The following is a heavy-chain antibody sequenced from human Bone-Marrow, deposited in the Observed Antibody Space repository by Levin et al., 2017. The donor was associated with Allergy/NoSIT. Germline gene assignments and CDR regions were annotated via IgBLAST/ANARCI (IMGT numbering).Heavy chain of an antibody. D-gene: IGHD3-22*01. CDR3: ARNRIVVSGGNDYYYGMDG. CDR2: INYRGST. V-gene: IGHV4-61*01. CDR1: GGSVSGGTYY. Sequence: GSLRLSCTVSGGSVSGGTYYWSWIRQPPGTGLEWIGYINYRGSTKYNPSLKSRVTISVDTSKNEFSLKLSSVTAADTAVYYCARNRIVVSGGNDYYYGMDGWGQGTTVTVSS. J-gene: IGHJ6*02.